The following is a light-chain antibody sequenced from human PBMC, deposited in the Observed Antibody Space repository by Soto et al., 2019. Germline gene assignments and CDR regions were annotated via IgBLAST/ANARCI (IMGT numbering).Light chain of an antibody. V-gene: IGKV3-20*01. Sequence: EIVLAQSPGTLSLSPGERATLSCRASQSVSSTYLAWYQQKPGQAPRLLIYGASSRATGIPDRFSGSGSGTDFTLTISRLEPEDVAAYYCQHYGSSPLFTFGPGTKLDFK. CDR3: QHYGSSPLFT. CDR1: QSVSSTY. J-gene: IGKJ3*01. CDR2: GAS.